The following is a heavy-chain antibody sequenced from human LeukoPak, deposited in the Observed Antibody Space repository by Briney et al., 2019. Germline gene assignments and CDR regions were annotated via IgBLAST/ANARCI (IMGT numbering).Heavy chain of an antibody. D-gene: IGHD3-22*01. CDR1: GDSMSSSSYY. J-gene: IGHJ4*02. V-gene: IGHV4-39*01. CDR3: ARHYGDDRSGYYFDY. Sequence: SETLSLTCSVSGDSMSSSSYYWGWIRQPPGKGLEWIGSISYSGRTYYNPSLKSRVTSSVDTSKNQFSLKLTSVTAADTAVYYCARHYGDDRSGYYFDYWGQGVLVTVSS. CDR2: ISYSGRT.